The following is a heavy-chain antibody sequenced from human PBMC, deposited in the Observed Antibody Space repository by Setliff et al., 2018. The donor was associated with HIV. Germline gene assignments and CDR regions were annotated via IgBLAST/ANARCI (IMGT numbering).Heavy chain of an antibody. CDR3: AADNYNCNSFDS. CDR2: INPETGDP. D-gene: IGHD3-3*01. V-gene: IGHV1-2*02. Sequence: GASVKVSCKASGYTFTGYYMHWVRLAPGQGPEWVGWINPETGDPNYAQKFLGRVTMTRDTSFTTAYLELSRLGSDDTAVYYCAADNYNCNSFDSWGQGSLVTVSS. CDR1: GYTFTGYY. J-gene: IGHJ4*02.